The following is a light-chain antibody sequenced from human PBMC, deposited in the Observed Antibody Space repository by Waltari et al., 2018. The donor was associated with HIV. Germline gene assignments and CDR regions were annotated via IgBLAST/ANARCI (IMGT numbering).Light chain of an antibody. CDR3: SAWDSSLSAWV. V-gene: IGLV10-54*01. CDR2: RNN. Sequence: QAGLTQPPSVSKDLRQTATLTCTGNINNVGDQGAAWPQQHQGHPPKLLSSRNNNRPSGISERFSASRSGNTASLTITGLQPEDEADYYCSAWDSSLSAWVFGGGTKLTVL. J-gene: IGLJ3*02. CDR1: INNVGDQG.